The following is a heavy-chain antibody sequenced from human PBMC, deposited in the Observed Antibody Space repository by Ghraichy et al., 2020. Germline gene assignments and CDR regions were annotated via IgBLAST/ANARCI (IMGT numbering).Heavy chain of an antibody. J-gene: IGHJ3*02. CDR1: GFTISSNY. CDR3: ASLTARGRAFDI. Sequence: GGSLRLSCAASGFTISSNYMTWVRQAPGKGLEWVSVIYSGGNTYYADSVKGRFTISRDNSKNTLYLQMNNLRAEDTAVYYCASLTARGRAFDIWGQGTMVTVSS. CDR2: IYSGGNT. D-gene: IGHD6-6*01. V-gene: IGHV3-53*01.